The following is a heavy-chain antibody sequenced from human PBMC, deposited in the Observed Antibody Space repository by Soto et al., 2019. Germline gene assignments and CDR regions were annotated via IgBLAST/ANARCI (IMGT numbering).Heavy chain of an antibody. CDR2: IYYSGST. V-gene: IGHV4-59*08. D-gene: IGHD3-10*01. J-gene: IGHJ4*02. Sequence: SETLSLTCAVYGGSFSGYYWSWIRQPPGKGLEWIGYIYYSGSTNYNPSLKSRVTISADTSKNQFSLKLNSMTAADTAVCYCARHNYGSGSTYFDYWGQGTLVTVSS. CDR1: GGSFSGYY. CDR3: ARHNYGSGSTYFDY.